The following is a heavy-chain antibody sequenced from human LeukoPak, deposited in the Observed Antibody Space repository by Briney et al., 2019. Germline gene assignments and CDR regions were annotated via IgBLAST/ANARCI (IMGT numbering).Heavy chain of an antibody. CDR1: GFTFSSYG. CDR2: IRYDGSNK. D-gene: IGHD6-19*01. Sequence: GGALRLSCAASGFTFSSYGMHWVRQAPGKGLERVAFIRYDGSNKYYADSVKGRFTISRDNSKNTLYLQMNSLRAEDTAVYYCAKDLYSSGCFDYWGQGTLVTVSS. V-gene: IGHV3-30*02. CDR3: AKDLYSSGCFDY. J-gene: IGHJ4*02.